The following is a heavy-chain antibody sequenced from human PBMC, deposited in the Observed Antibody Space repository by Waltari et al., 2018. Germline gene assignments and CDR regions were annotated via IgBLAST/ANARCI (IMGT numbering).Heavy chain of an antibody. D-gene: IGHD3-10*01. CDR3: ADGYYFDY. CDR1: GGSFSGYY. V-gene: IGHV4-34*01. CDR2: INHSGNT. J-gene: IGHJ4*02. Sequence: QVQLQQWGAGLLKPSETLSLTCAVYGGSFSGYYWSWIRQPTGKWLEWIGEINHSGNTNYNPSLKSRVTISVDTSKNQFSLKLSSVTAADTAVYYCADGYYFDYWGQGTLVTVSS.